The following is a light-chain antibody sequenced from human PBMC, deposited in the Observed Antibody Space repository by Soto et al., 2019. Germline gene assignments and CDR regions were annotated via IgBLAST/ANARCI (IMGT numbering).Light chain of an antibody. V-gene: IGKV3-20*01. CDR3: QHYGRSSWT. J-gene: IGKJ1*01. Sequence: DIVLTQSPGTLSLSPGERATLSCRTSQSVSSIYLAWYQKKPGQAPMPLIYGASSRATGIPDRFSGSGSGTEFTLTISRLEPEDFAVYFCQHYGRSSWTFGQGTKVEIK. CDR2: GAS. CDR1: QSVSSIY.